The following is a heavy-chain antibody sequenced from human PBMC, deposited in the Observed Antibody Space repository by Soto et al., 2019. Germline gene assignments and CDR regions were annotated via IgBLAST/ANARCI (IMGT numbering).Heavy chain of an antibody. CDR1: GYTFTSYD. D-gene: IGHD1-1*01. J-gene: IGHJ4*02. CDR3: ARRAETNGWNGFGADKYYFDF. Sequence: GASVKVSCKASGYTFTSYDIYWGRQATGQGLEWMGWMNPNTGNSGYAQKFQGRVTVTSDTSINTVHMELSSLRSEDTAVYYCARRAETNGWNGFGADKYYFDFWGQGTLVTVPQ. CDR2: MNPNTGNS. V-gene: IGHV1-8*01.